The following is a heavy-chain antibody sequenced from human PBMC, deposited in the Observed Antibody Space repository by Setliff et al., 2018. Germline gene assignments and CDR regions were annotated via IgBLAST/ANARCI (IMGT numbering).Heavy chain of an antibody. Sequence: ASETLSLTCNVSGASIRNFYWTWIRQPPGKGLEWIEYVHFTGSTNYNPSLKSRVTMSVDVSKSQFSLRLSSVTAADTAVYYCARKVEQWLTPHFDYWGQGALVTVSS. D-gene: IGHD6-19*01. CDR3: ARKVEQWLTPHFDY. J-gene: IGHJ4*02. V-gene: IGHV4-59*01. CDR2: VHFTGST. CDR1: GASIRNFY.